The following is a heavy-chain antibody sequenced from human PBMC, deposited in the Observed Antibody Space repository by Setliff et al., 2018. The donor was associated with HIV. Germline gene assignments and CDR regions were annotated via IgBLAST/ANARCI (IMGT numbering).Heavy chain of an antibody. CDR1: GYSFTSYW. D-gene: IGHD3-10*01. V-gene: IGHV5-51*01. CDR2: IYTGDSDT. Sequence: GESLKISCEGSGYSFTSYWIGWVRQMPGKGLEWMGIIYTGDSDTRYSPSFQGQVTISADKSINTAYLQWSSLKGSDTAMYYCASQIIVRGVSLYGMDVWGQGTTVTVSS. J-gene: IGHJ6*02. CDR3: ASQIIVRGVSLYGMDV.